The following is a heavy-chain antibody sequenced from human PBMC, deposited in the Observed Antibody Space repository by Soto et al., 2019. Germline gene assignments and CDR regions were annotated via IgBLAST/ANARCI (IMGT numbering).Heavy chain of an antibody. J-gene: IGHJ4*02. CDR3: ARVRASRGQSDFDS. CDR2: INPSGGT. Sequence: QVQLQQWGAGLLKPSETLSLTCGVYGGSFSGYYWSWIRQPPGKGLEWIGEINPSGGTNYNPSLKSRVTISVDTSKNQFSLKVTSVTAADTAVYSCARVRASRGQSDFDSWGQGTLVTVSS. V-gene: IGHV4-34*01. CDR1: GGSFSGYY. D-gene: IGHD6-13*01.